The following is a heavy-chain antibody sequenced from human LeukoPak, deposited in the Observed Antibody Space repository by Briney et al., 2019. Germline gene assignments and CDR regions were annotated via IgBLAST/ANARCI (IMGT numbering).Heavy chain of an antibody. D-gene: IGHD3-22*01. Sequence: KPSETLSLTCTVSGGSISSSSYYWGWIRQPPGKGLEWIGSIYYSGSTNYNPSLKSRVTISVDTSKNQFSLKLSSVTAADTAVYYCARAEVYYDSSGYLFDYWGQGTLVTVSS. CDR1: GGSISSSSYY. CDR3: ARAEVYYDSSGYLFDY. J-gene: IGHJ4*02. V-gene: IGHV4-39*07. CDR2: IYYSGST.